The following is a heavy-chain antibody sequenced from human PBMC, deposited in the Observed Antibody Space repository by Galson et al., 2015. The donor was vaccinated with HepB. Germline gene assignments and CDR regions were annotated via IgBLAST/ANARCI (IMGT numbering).Heavy chain of an antibody. V-gene: IGHV1-18*01. J-gene: IGHJ3*02. D-gene: IGHD4-17*01. CDR2: INTYNGHS. Sequence: SVKVSCKASGYTFTTYGINWVRQAPGQGLEWLGGINTYNGHSKYSQTVQGRATMTTDTSTNTAYMELRSLRLDDTAVYYCARAMTTVTELSNDAFDIWGQGTLVTVSS. CDR3: ARAMTTVTELSNDAFDI. CDR1: GYTFTTYG.